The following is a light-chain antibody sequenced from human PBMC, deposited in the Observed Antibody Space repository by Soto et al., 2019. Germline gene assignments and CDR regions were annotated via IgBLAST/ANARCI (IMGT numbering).Light chain of an antibody. CDR3: QQYNNWPQT. J-gene: IGKJ1*01. Sequence: IHMTQSPSSLSASVGDRVTITCRASQAISSYFAWYQQKPGKAPKLLIYAASTLQSGVPSRFSGSGSGTDFTLTISSLQSEDFAVYYCQQYNNWPQTFGQGTKVDIK. CDR1: QAISSY. V-gene: IGKV1-9*01. CDR2: AAS.